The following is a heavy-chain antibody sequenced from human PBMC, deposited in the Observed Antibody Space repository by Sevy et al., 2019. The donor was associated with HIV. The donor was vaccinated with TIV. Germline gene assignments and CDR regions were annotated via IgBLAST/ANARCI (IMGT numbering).Heavy chain of an antibody. CDR3: ARDYYDDRPRGFDP. CDR2: LYYSGNT. CDR1: GDSISNSV. V-gene: IGHV4-59*01. D-gene: IGHD3-22*01. Sequence: SETLSLTCTVSGDSISNSVWSWIRQPPGKGLEWIGYLYYSGNTNYNPALKTRVTISVDTSTNQFTLSLKSVTAADTAVYYCARDYYDDRPRGFDPWGQGTLVTVSS. J-gene: IGHJ5*02.